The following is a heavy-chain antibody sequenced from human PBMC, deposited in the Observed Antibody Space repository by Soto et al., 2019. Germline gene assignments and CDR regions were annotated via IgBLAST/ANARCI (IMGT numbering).Heavy chain of an antibody. V-gene: IGHV3-48*01. CDR3: AGASIRVVQPGANPGLFDF. J-gene: IGHJ4*02. Sequence: PGGSLRLSCAASGFTFSSYSMSWVRQAPGKGLEWVSYISSGSNSIFYADSVKGRFTISRDNAKNSLYLQMSSLRAEDTAVYYCAGASIRVVQPGANPGLFDFWGQGTLVTVSS. CDR2: ISSGSNSI. CDR1: GFTFSSYS. D-gene: IGHD2-2*01.